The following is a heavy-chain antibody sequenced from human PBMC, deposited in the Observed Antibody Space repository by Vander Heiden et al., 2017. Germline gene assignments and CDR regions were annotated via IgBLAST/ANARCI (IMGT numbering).Heavy chain of an antibody. Sequence: QVRLQESGPGLVKPSETLSLTCTVSGGSISSYYWSWIRQPPGKGLEWIGYIYYSGSTNYNPSLKSRVTISVDTSKNQFSLKLTSVTAADTAVYYCARHSSAYYWFDPWGQGTLVTVSS. CDR1: GGSISSYY. V-gene: IGHV4-59*01. J-gene: IGHJ5*02. CDR3: ARHSSAYYWFDP. D-gene: IGHD3-22*01. CDR2: IYYSGST.